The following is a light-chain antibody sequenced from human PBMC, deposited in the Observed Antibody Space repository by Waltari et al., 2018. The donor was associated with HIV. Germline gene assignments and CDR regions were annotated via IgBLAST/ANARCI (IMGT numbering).Light chain of an antibody. Sequence: QSALTQPASVSGSPGQSITISCTGTNTDVGGYWWVSWYQHHPGKAPKLILYDVHYRPSGISSRFSGSKSGNTASLTISGLQPDDEAEYFCASYSSRGALAVFGVGTHLTVL. CDR1: NTDVGGYWW. V-gene: IGLV2-14*03. CDR2: DVH. J-gene: IGLJ2*01. CDR3: ASYSSRGALAV.